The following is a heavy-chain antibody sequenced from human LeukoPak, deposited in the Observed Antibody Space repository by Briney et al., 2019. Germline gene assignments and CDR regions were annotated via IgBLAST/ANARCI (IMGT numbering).Heavy chain of an antibody. CDR2: ISSSGSTV. Sequence: GGSLRLSCAASGFTFSSYEMNWVRQAPGKGLEWVSYISSSGSTVYYADSVKGRFTISRDNAKNSLYLQMNSLRAEDTAVYYCAQEGYGPGSYDGWGQGTLVTVSS. J-gene: IGHJ4*02. CDR3: AQEGYGPGSYDG. CDR1: GFTFSSYE. D-gene: IGHD3-10*01. V-gene: IGHV3-48*03.